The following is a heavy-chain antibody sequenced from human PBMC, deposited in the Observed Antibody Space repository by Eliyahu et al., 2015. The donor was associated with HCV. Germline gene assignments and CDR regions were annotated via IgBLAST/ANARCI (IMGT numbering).Heavy chain of an antibody. D-gene: IGHD2-2*01. Sequence: EVQLVESGGGLVQXGRSLRLXXAASGXXFDXYAXHWVRQAPGKGLEWVSGISWNSGSIGYADSVKGRFTISRDNAKNSLYLQMNSLRAEDTALYYCAKSGGYCSSTSCYVDYWGQGTLVTVSS. J-gene: IGHJ4*02. V-gene: IGHV3-9*01. CDR2: ISWNSGSI. CDR3: AKSGGYCSSTSCYVDY. CDR1: GXXFDXYA.